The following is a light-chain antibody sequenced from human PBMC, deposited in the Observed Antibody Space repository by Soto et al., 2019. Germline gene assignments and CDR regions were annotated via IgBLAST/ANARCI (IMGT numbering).Light chain of an antibody. CDR3: QKYDT. Sequence: DIQMTQSPSSLSTSVGDRVTITCRASQGISNYLAWYQQKPGKVPKLLIYAASTLQSGVPSRFSGSGSGTDFTLTISSLQPEDVATYCWQKYDTFGPGAKMDIK. CDR2: AAS. V-gene: IGKV1-27*01. CDR1: QGISNY. J-gene: IGKJ3*01.